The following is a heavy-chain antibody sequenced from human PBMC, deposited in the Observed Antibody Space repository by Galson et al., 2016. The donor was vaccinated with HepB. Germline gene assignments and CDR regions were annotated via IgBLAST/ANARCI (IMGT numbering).Heavy chain of an antibody. CDR2: IYHSGST. D-gene: IGHD2-8*01. V-gene: IGHV4-30-2*01. CDR1: GGSIVSAGYS. J-gene: IGHJ3*01. CDR3: ARFLGNGLDAFDV. Sequence: TLSLTCAVSGGSIVSAGYSWSWIRQPPGKGLEWIGYIYHSGSTYYSPSLESRVTISVDRSKNQFSLRLTSMTAADTAVYYCARFLGNGLDAFDVWGQGTMVTVSS.